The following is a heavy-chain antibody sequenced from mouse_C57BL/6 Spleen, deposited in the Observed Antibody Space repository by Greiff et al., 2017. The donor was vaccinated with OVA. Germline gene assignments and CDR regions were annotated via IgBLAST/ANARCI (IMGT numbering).Heavy chain of an antibody. CDR1: GYTFTDYY. CDR2: INPYNGGT. J-gene: IGHJ4*01. D-gene: IGHD1-1*02. CDR3: ARYDPMEGAMDY. V-gene: IGHV1-19*01. Sequence: EVQLQQSGPVLVKPGASVKMSCKASGYTFTDYYMNWVKQSHGKSLEWIGVINPYNGGTSYNQKFKGKATLTVDKSSSTAYMELNSLTSEDSAVYYCARYDPMEGAMDYWGQGTSVTVSS.